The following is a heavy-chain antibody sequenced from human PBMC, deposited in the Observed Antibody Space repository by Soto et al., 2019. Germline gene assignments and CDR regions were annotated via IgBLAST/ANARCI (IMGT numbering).Heavy chain of an antibody. CDR1: GFSFSSSD. CDR3: ARKSSSDSTGYDYFDY. J-gene: IGHJ4*02. Sequence: EVQLVESGGGLVEPGGSLRLSCATSGFSFSSSDMTWVRQAPGKGLEYVSSINYSGRYMFYAGSVRGRFTVSRDNAKNSLYLQMNSLRAEDTAVYYCARKSSSDSTGYDYFDYWGQGTLVTVSS. CDR2: INYSGRYM. V-gene: IGHV3-21*06. D-gene: IGHD3-22*01.